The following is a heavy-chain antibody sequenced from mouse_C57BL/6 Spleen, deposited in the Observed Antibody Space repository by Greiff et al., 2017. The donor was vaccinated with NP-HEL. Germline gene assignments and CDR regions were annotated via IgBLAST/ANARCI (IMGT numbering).Heavy chain of an antibody. CDR3: ARKNYSGWYFDV. CDR2: IYPGSGST. CDR1: GYTFTSYW. Sequence: VQLQQPGAELVKPGASVKMSCKASGYTFTSYWITWVKQRPGQGLGWIGDIYPGSGSTNYNEKFKSKATLTVDTSSSTAYMQLSSLTSEDSAVYYCARKNYSGWYFDVWGTGTTVTVSS. V-gene: IGHV1-55*01. J-gene: IGHJ1*03. D-gene: IGHD1-3*01.